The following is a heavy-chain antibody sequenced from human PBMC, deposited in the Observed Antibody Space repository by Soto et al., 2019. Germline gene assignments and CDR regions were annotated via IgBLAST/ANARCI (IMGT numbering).Heavy chain of an antibody. CDR1: GCTCDNAW. CDR2: IKSKTDGGTT. D-gene: IGHD3-22*01. Sequence: PGGSQRLPCAAAGCTCDNAWMAWVRQAPGKWLEWVGRIKSKTDGGTTEYASPVKRRFTISRDDSKNMLYLQMNSLRAEDTAVYYCVRDLDYFDGSGYYRTFDYWGQGTLVTVSS. CDR3: VRDLDYFDGSGYYRTFDY. J-gene: IGHJ4*02. V-gene: IGHV3-15*01.